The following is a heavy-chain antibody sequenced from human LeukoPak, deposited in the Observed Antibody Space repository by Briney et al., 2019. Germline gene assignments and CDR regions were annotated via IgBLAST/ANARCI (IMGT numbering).Heavy chain of an antibody. V-gene: IGHV3-21*01. CDR3: AKEGYSYGYSVDY. D-gene: IGHD5-18*01. Sequence: GGSLRLSCAASGFTFSSYSMNWVRQAPGKGLEWVSSISTSSGYIYYADSLKGRFTISRDNSKNTLYLQMNSLRAEDTAVYYCAKEGYSYGYSVDYWGQGTLVTVSS. CDR2: ISTSSGYI. J-gene: IGHJ4*02. CDR1: GFTFSSYS.